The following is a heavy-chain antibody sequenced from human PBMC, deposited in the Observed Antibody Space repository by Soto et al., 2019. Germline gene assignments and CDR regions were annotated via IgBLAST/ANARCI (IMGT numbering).Heavy chain of an antibody. V-gene: IGHV4-31*03. CDR1: GGSISSGGYY. CDR2: IYYSGST. Sequence: QVQLQESGPGLVKPSQTLSLTCTVSGGSISSGGYYWSWIRQHPGKGLEWIGYIYYSGSTYYNPSLKSRVIISVDTSKNQCSLKLSSVTAADTAVYYCARGGRRSPGMDVWGQGTTVTVSS. CDR3: ARGGRRSPGMDV. J-gene: IGHJ6*02.